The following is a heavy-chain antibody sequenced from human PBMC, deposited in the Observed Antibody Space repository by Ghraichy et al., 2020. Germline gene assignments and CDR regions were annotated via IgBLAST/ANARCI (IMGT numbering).Heavy chain of an antibody. CDR2: ISSSSSYI. J-gene: IGHJ4*02. D-gene: IGHD6-13*01. Sequence: LSLTCAASGFTFSSYSMNWVRQAPGKGLEWVSSISSSSSYIYYADSVKGRFTISRDNAKNSLYLQMNSLRAEDTAVYYCARGGSSSSWSKGDYWGQGTLVTVSS. CDR3: ARGGSSSSWSKGDY. V-gene: IGHV3-21*01. CDR1: GFTFSSYS.